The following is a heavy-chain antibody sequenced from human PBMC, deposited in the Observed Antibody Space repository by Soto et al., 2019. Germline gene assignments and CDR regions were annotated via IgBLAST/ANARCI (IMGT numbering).Heavy chain of an antibody. D-gene: IGHD2-21*02. Sequence: QPGGSLRLSCAASGFTFSSYGMHWVRQAPGKGLEWVAVISYDGSNKYYADSVKGRFTISRDNSKNTLYLQMNSLRAEDTAVYYCANEPRHIVVVTATLDYYGMDVWGQGTTVTVSS. CDR3: ANEPRHIVVVTATLDYYGMDV. J-gene: IGHJ6*02. V-gene: IGHV3-30*18. CDR1: GFTFSSYG. CDR2: ISYDGSNK.